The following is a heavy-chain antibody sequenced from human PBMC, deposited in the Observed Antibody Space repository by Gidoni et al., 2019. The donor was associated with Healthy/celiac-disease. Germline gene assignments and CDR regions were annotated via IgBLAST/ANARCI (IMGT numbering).Heavy chain of an antibody. V-gene: IGHV3-30*18. J-gene: IGHJ6*02. Sequence: QVQLVESGGGVVQPGRSLRLSCAASGFTFSSYGMHWVRQAPGKGLEWVAVISYDGSNKYYADSVKGRFTISRDNSKNTLYLQMNSLRAEDTAVYYCAKDLGHGYYGMDVWGQGTTVTVSS. CDR3: AKDLGHGYYGMDV. CDR2: ISYDGSNK. D-gene: IGHD7-27*01. CDR1: GFTFSSYG.